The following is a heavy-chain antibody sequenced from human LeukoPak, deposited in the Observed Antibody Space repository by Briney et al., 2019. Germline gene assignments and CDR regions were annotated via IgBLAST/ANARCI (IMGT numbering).Heavy chain of an antibody. CDR3: ARDRGGDAFDI. CDR2: INPNSGGT. J-gene: IGHJ3*02. CDR1: GYTFTANY. Sequence: ASVKVSCKASGYTFTANYMHWVRQAPGQGLEWMGWINPNSGGTKYAKNFQGRVTMTRDTSISTAYMELSGLRSDDTAVYYCARDRGGDAFDIWGQGTMVTVSS. D-gene: IGHD3-10*01. V-gene: IGHV1-2*02.